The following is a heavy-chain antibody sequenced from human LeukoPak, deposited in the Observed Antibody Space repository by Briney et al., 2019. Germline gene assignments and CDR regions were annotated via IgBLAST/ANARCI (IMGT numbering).Heavy chain of an antibody. V-gene: IGHV4-39*07. CDR2: IYYSGST. CDR1: GGSISSSSYY. J-gene: IGHJ4*02. D-gene: IGHD4-17*01. CDR3: ARASHDYGDYSHFDY. Sequence: SETLSLTCTVSGGSISSSSYYWGWIRQPPGKGLEWIGSIYYSGSTNYNPSLKTRVTISVDKSKNQFSLKLSSVTAADTAVYYCARASHDYGDYSHFDYWGQGTLVTVSS.